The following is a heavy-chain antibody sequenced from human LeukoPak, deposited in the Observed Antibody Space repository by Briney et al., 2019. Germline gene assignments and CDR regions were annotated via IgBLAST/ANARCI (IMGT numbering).Heavy chain of an antibody. V-gene: IGHV4-59*01. J-gene: IGHJ3*02. CDR3: ARGRVYGDGYNFGAFDI. CDR1: GGSISSYY. D-gene: IGHD5-24*01. CDR2: IYHSGST. Sequence: SETLSLTCTVSGGSISSYYWSWIRQPPGKGLEWIGYIYHSGSTNYNPSLESRVTISVDTSKNQFSLKLSSVTAADTAVYYCARGRVYGDGYNFGAFDIWGQGTMVTVSS.